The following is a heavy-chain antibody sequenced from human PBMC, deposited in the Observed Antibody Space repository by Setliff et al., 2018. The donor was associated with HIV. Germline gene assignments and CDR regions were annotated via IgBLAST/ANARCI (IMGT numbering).Heavy chain of an antibody. D-gene: IGHD3-10*01. V-gene: IGHV1-69*06. Sequence: SVKVSCKASGGSFNILGFTWVRQAPGQGLEWVGGIIPVVDAPIYAQRFQGRVVITADKSTGMAYMQLSSLKFEDTAVYYCATRPPGVHGFSIWGQGTMVTVS. J-gene: IGHJ3*02. CDR3: ATRPPGVHGFSI. CDR2: IIPVVDAP. CDR1: GGSFNILG.